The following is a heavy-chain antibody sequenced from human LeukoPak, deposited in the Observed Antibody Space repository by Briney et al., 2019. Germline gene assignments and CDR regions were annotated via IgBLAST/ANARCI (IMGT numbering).Heavy chain of an antibody. CDR1: GGSISNYY. V-gene: IGHV4-59*08. CDR3: ARHGKPLANYAFDI. J-gene: IGHJ3*02. CDR2: IYYSGST. Sequence: PSETLSLTCTVSGGSISNYYGSWLRQSPGKGVEGIGYIYYSGSTNYTPPLQSRVPISVDTCKNQFSLKLSSVPAADTAVYYCARHGKPLANYAFDIWGQGTMVTVSS. D-gene: IGHD6-13*01.